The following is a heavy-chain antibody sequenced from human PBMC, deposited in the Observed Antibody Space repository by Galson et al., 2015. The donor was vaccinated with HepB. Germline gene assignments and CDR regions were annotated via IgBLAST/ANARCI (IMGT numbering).Heavy chain of an antibody. J-gene: IGHJ3*01. CDR2: ISGSDGKT. Sequence: SLRLSCAASGFTVSSWPMNWVRQAPGEGLEWVSTISGSDGKTSYADSVKGRFTISREISNNTVYLQMNSLRAEDTAVYYCAKDHRVSSGALDLWGRGTMVSVS. CDR1: GFTVSSWP. D-gene: IGHD3-10*01. V-gene: IGHV3-23*01. CDR3: AKDHRVSSGALDL.